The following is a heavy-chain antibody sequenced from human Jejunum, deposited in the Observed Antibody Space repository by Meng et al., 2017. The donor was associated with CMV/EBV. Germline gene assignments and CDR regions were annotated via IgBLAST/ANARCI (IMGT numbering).Heavy chain of an antibody. CDR3: VRGGGNDLTFDY. J-gene: IGHJ4*02. CDR2: VSSYGDYT. Sequence: VRLLGVGGGLFEPGEFLRLSCEASGFTFIDYYMSWIRQVPGKGLEWLSYVSSYGDYTDYADSVRARFIMSRDNAKNSLYLQMNSLEVEDTAVYFCVRGGGNDLTFDYWGQGVLVTVSS. V-gene: IGHV3-11*03. CDR1: GFTFIDYY. D-gene: IGHD1-1*01.